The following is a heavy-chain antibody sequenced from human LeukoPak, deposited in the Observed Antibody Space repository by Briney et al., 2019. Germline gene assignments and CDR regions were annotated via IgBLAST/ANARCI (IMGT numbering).Heavy chain of an antibody. CDR2: ST. V-gene: IGHV4-39*01. J-gene: IGHJ5*02. Sequence: SETLSLTCTVSGGSISGGSDFWGWVRQPPGKGLEWIGSSTFYNPSLKSRVSISVDPSKNQFSLRLNSVTAADTAVYFCARVLNTGTGGRGLFGPWGQGTLVIVSS. CDR1: GGSISGGSDF. D-gene: IGHD1/OR15-1a*01. CDR3: ARVLNTGTGGRGLFGP.